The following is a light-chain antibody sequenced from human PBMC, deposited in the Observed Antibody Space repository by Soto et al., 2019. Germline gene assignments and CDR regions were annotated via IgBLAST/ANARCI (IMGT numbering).Light chain of an antibody. CDR1: SSNIGSNT. CDR3: AAWDDSLNGYV. Sequence: QSVLTQPPSASGTPGQRVTISCSGSSSNIGSNTVNWYQQLPGTAPKLLIYSNNQRPSGVPDRFSGSKSGTSASLAISGPQSEDEADYHCAAWDDSLNGYVLGTGTKVTVL. J-gene: IGLJ1*01. CDR2: SNN. V-gene: IGLV1-44*01.